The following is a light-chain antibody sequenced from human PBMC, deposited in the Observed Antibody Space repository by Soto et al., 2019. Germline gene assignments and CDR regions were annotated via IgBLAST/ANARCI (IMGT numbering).Light chain of an antibody. V-gene: IGLV1-47*01. Sequence: QSVLTQPPSASGTPGQRVTISCSGSSSNIGSNYVYWYQQFPGTAPKLLIYRNNQRPSGVPDRFSGSKSGTSASLAISGLRSEDEDDYYCAAWDDSLSGVVFGGGTKVTVL. J-gene: IGLJ2*01. CDR3: AAWDDSLSGVV. CDR2: RNN. CDR1: SSNIGSNY.